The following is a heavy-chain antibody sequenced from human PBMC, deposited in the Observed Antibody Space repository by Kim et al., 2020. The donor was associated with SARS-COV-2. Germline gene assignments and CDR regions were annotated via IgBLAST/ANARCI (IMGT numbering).Heavy chain of an antibody. CDR3: ARGKHWGYQKNYYYGMDV. CDR1: GGSFSGYY. J-gene: IGHJ6*02. D-gene: IGHD2-2*01. V-gene: IGHV4-34*01. Sequence: SETLSLTCAVYGGSFSGYYWSWIRQPPGKGLEWIGEINHSGSTNYNPSLKSRVTISVDTSKNQFSLKLSSVTAADTAVYYCARGKHWGYQKNYYYGMDVWGQGTTVTVSS. CDR2: INHSGST.